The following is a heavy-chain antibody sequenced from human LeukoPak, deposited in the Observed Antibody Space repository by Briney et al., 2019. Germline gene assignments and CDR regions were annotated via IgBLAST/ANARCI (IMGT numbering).Heavy chain of an antibody. CDR1: GFTFSSYS. CDR3: ARDIHPIPNYYDSSGYYYYFDY. Sequence: PGRSLRLSCAASGFTFSSYSMNWVRQAPGKGLEWVSSISSSSSYIYYADSVKGRFTISRDNAKNSLYLQMNSLRAEDTAVYYCARDIHPIPNYYDSSGYYYYFDYWGQGTLVTVSS. J-gene: IGHJ4*02. V-gene: IGHV3-21*01. CDR2: ISSSSSYI. D-gene: IGHD3-22*01.